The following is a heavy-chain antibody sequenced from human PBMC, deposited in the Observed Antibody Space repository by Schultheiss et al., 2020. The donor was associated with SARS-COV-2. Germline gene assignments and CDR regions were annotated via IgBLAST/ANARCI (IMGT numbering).Heavy chain of an antibody. CDR3: AKDGGYCSSTSCYPRPVPWYFDY. D-gene: IGHD2-2*01. J-gene: IGHJ4*02. CDR1: GFTFSSYA. CDR2: ISGSGGST. V-gene: IGHV3-23*01. Sequence: GGSLRLSCAASGFTFSSYAMSWVRQAPGKGLEWVSAISGSGGSTYYADSVKGRFTISRDNSKNTLYLQMNSLRAEDTAVYYCAKDGGYCSSTSCYPRPVPWYFDYWGQGTLVTVSS.